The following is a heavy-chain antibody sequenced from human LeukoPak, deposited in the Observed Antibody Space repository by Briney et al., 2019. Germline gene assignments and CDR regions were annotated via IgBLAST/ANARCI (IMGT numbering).Heavy chain of an antibody. J-gene: IGHJ4*02. Sequence: GESLRLSCAASGFSITSYAMSWVRQAPGKGLEWVSAITGSGSTTYYADSMKGRFTISRDNSKNTLYLQMNGLRAEDTAIYYCAKVGSSGWYRDYWGQGTLVTVSS. CDR1: GFSITSYA. CDR3: AKVGSSGWYRDY. CDR2: ITGSGSTT. V-gene: IGHV3-23*01. D-gene: IGHD6-19*01.